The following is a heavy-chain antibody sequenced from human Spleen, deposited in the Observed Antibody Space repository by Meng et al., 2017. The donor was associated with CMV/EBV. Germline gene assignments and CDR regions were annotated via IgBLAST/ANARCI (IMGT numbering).Heavy chain of an antibody. J-gene: IGHJ5*02. Sequence: SVKVSCKASGGTFSSYAISWVRQAPGQGLEWMGGIIPIFGTANYAQKFQGRVTITTDESTSTAYMELSSLRSEDTAVYYCAREQPSSVAGTSRWFDPWGQGTLVTVSS. V-gene: IGHV1-69*05. CDR3: AREQPSSVAGTSRWFDP. D-gene: IGHD6-19*01. CDR1: GGTFSSYA. CDR2: IIPIFGTA.